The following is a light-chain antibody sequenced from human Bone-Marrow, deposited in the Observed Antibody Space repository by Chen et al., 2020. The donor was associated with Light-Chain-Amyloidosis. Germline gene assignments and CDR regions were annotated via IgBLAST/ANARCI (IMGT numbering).Light chain of an antibody. CDR2: LGS. V-gene: IGKV2-28*01. CDR3: MQALQTPWT. CDR1: QSLLHSNGYKY. Sequence: DIVMTQSPLSLPVTPGEPASISCRSSQSLLHSNGYKYLDWYLQKPGQSPQLLIYLGSNRASGVPDRVSGSGSGTDFTLKISRVEAEDVGVYYCMQALQTPWTFGQGTKVEIK. J-gene: IGKJ1*01.